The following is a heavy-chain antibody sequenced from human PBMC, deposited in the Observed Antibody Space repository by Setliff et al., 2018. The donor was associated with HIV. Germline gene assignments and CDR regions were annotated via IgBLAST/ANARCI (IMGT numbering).Heavy chain of an antibody. CDR2: IKQDGSEK. Sequence: GGSLRLSCAASRFTFSNYWMSWVRQAPGKGLEWVANIKQDGSEKYYANSMRGRFTISRDNGKNAVYLQMNSLTAEDTALYYCVRDLARVIAHWGRGTLVTVS. D-gene: IGHD2-21*01. J-gene: IGHJ4*02. CDR1: RFTFSNYW. V-gene: IGHV3-7*01. CDR3: VRDLARVIAH.